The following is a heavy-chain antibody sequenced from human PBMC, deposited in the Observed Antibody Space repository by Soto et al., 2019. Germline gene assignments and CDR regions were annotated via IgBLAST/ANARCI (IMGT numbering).Heavy chain of an antibody. D-gene: IGHD3-10*01. J-gene: IGHJ4*02. V-gene: IGHV3-7*01. Sequence: PRGYLRLSFEDSGFSLSNYCMSWVRQAPGKGLEWVANIKQDGSERCCVDSAKGRFTTSRDSAKNPLFLQMNSLRAEDKAIYYCARKLSSAADYWGQGTVVTVPS. CDR3: ARKLSSAADY. CDR2: IKQDGSER. CDR1: GFSLSNYC.